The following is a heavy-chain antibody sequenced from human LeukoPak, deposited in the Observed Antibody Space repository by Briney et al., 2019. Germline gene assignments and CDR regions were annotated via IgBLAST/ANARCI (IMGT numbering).Heavy chain of an antibody. CDR3: ANIVNSNAWRW. Sequence: SETLSLTCTVSGASISSSDYYWGWIRQPPGKGLEWIGTIYYGGSTYYNPSLESRDTISVDTSMNQFSLRLSSVTAADTAVYYCANIVNSNAWRWGGQGTLVTVSS. J-gene: IGHJ4*02. D-gene: IGHD2-21*01. CDR1: GASISSSDYY. CDR2: IYYGGST. V-gene: IGHV4-39*01.